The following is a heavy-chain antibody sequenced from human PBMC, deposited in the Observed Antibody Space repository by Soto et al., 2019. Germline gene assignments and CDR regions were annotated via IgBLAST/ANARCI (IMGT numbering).Heavy chain of an antibody. D-gene: IGHD2-21*02. CDR2: ISAYNGNT. CDR3: ARDLIVVVTATPDTWFDP. Sequence: ASVKVSCKASGYTFTSYGISWVRQAPGQGLEWMGWISAYNGNTNYAQKLQGRVTMTTDTSTSTAYMELRSLRSDDTAVYYCARDLIVVVTATPDTWFDPWGQGTLVTVFS. CDR1: GYTFTSYG. J-gene: IGHJ5*02. V-gene: IGHV1-18*01.